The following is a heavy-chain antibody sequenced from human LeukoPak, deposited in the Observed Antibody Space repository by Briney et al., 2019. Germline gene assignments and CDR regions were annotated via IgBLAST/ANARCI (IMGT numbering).Heavy chain of an antibody. Sequence: GGSLRLSCTASGFTFGDYALSWFRQAPGKGLEWVANIKQDGSEKYYVDSVKGRFTISRDNAWNSLYLQMNSLRAEDTAVYYCARDRLYGYGDHTFDYWGQGTLVTVSS. CDR1: GFTFGDYA. CDR2: IKQDGSEK. D-gene: IGHD4-17*01. V-gene: IGHV3-7*03. CDR3: ARDRLYGYGDHTFDY. J-gene: IGHJ4*02.